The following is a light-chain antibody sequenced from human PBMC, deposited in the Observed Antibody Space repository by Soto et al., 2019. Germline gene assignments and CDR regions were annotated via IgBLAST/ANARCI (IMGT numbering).Light chain of an antibody. V-gene: IGLV1-36*01. Sequence: QSVLTQPPSESEAPRQRVTISCSGSSSNIGNNAVNWYQQLPGKAPKLLIYYDDLLPSGVSDRFSGSKSGTSASLAISGLQSEDEADYYCAALDDSLNGVVFGGGTKLTVL. J-gene: IGLJ2*01. CDR3: AALDDSLNGVV. CDR1: SSNIGNNA. CDR2: YDD.